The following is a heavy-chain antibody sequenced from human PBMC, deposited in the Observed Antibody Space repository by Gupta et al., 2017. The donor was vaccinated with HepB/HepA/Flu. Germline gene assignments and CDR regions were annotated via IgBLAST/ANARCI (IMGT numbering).Heavy chain of an antibody. CDR2: ISGSGGST. J-gene: IGHJ1*01. D-gene: IGHD6-13*01. CDR3: AKESGYSSSWYRYFQH. V-gene: IGHV3-23*01. Sequence: EVQLLESGGGLVQPGGSLRLSCAASGFTFSSYAMSWVRQAPGKGLEWVSAISGSGGSTYYADSVKGRFTISRDNSKNTLYLQMNSLRAEDTAVYYCAKESGYSSSWYRYFQHWGQGTLVTVSS. CDR1: GFTFSSYA.